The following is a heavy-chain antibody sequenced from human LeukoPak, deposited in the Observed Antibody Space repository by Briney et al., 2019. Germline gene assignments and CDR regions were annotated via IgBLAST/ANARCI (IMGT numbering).Heavy chain of an antibody. CDR3: ARRGATVLDY. V-gene: IGHV4-39*01. Sequence: SETLSLTCTVSGGSISSSSYYWGWIRQPPGKGLEWIGSIYYSGSTYYNPSLKSRVTISVDTSKNQFSLKLSSVTAADTAVYYCARRGATVLDYWGQGTLVTVSS. J-gene: IGHJ4*02. D-gene: IGHD4-17*01. CDR1: GGSISSSSYY. CDR2: IYYSGST.